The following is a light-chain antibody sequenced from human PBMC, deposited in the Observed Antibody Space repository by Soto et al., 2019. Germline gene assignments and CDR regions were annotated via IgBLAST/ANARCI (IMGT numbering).Light chain of an antibody. J-gene: IGKJ4*01. CDR3: QQYQIWPLT. CDR1: QTINSN. CDR2: GGS. Sequence: ETVMTQSPVGLSVSPGERATLSCRASQTINSNLAWYQQKPGQAPRLRIYGGSTRATGVPARFSGSGSGTEFSLTISSLQSEDFAVYSCQQYQIWPLTFGGATKGEIK. V-gene: IGKV3-15*01.